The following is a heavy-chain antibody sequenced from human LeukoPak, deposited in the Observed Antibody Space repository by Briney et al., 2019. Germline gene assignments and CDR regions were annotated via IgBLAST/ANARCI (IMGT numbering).Heavy chain of an antibody. D-gene: IGHD2-2*01. Sequence: SDTLSLTCTVSGGSISSYYWSWIRQPPGKGLECIRYIYTSGSTNYNPSLKSRVTISVDTSKNQFSLKLSSVTAADTAVYHCARRGVVVPAASPYWYFDLWGRGTLVTVSS. V-gene: IGHV4-4*09. CDR2: IYTSGST. CDR3: ARRGVVVPAASPYWYFDL. CDR1: GGSISSYY. J-gene: IGHJ2*01.